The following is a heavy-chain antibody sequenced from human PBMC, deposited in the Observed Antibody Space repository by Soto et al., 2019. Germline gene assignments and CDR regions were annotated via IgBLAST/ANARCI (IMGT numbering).Heavy chain of an antibody. V-gene: IGHV3-23*01. J-gene: IGHJ4*02. CDR3: AKEGYDSGWYWDS. Sequence: VQLLESGGGLVQPGGSLRLSCAASGFTFSGSAMTRVRQAPGKWLESVSSITSSGSEVFHAASVKGRFTMSRDNSKNMLYLQMNSLRAEDTAVYYCAKEGYDSGWYWDSWGQGALVTVSS. CDR1: GFTFSGSA. CDR2: ITSSGSEV. D-gene: IGHD6-19*01.